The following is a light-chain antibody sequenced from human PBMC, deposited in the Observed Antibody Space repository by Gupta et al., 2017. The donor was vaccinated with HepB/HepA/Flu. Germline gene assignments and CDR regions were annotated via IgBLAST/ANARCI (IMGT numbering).Light chain of an antibody. CDR2: GAS. J-gene: IGKJ3*01. Sequence: DIQMTQSPSSLSASVGDRVTITCRTSQSISNSLNWYRQRPGETPNVLIYGASTLQSGVPSRFSGSGSGTEFTRAIRGLQPEDFATYYCQESHSSQFTFGPGTKVYLK. V-gene: IGKV1-39*01. CDR3: QESHSSQFT. CDR1: QSISNS.